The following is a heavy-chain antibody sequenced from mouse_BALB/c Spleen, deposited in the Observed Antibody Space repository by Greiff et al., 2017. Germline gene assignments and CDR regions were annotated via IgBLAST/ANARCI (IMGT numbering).Heavy chain of an antibody. CDR1: GYTFTSYW. V-gene: IGHV1-69*02. CDR3: ARSGNYGFAY. Sequence: QVQLQQSGAELVKPGASVKLSCTASGYTFTSYWMHWVKQRPGQGLEWIGEIDPSDSYTNYNQKFKGKATLTVDKSSSTAYMQLSSLTSEDSAVYYCARSGNYGFAYWGQGTLVTVSA. CDR2: IDPSDSYT. J-gene: IGHJ3*01. D-gene: IGHD2-1*01.